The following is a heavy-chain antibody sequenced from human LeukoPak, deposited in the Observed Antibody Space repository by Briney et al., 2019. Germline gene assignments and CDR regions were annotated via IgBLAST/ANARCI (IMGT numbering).Heavy chain of an antibody. D-gene: IGHD3-22*01. Sequence: SETLSLTCTVSGGSISSGGYYWSWIRQHPGKGLEWIGYIYYSGSTYYNPSLKSRVTISVDTSKNQFSLKLSSVTAADTAVYYCARQRYNYYDSSGYYHYYGMDVWGQGTTVTVSS. V-gene: IGHV4-61*08. CDR3: ARQRYNYYDSSGYYHYYGMDV. CDR2: IYYSGST. J-gene: IGHJ6*02. CDR1: GGSISSGGYY.